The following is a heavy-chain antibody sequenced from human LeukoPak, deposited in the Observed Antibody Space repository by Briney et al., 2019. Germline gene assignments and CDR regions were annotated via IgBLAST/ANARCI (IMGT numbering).Heavy chain of an antibody. CDR1: GFTFSNYW. CDR3: ARIRSYGMDV. CDR2: INSDGSST. D-gene: IGHD3-3*02. J-gene: IGHJ6*02. V-gene: IGHV3-74*01. Sequence: PGGSLRLSCAASGFTFSNYWMYWVRQAPGKGLVWVSRINSDGSSTSYADAVKGRFTISRDNAKNSVYLQMNSLRVEDTAVYYCARIRSYGMDVWGQGTTVTVSS.